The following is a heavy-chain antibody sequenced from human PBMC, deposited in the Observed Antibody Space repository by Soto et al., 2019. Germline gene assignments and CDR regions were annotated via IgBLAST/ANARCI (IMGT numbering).Heavy chain of an antibody. Sequence: ASVKVSCKASGYTFTSYDINWVRQATGQGLEWMGWMNPNSGNTGSAQKFQGRVTMTRDTSTRTAYMELSRLASEDTAVYYCVRVVGAVDYWGQGTLVTV. CDR2: MNPNSGNT. D-gene: IGHD4-17*01. J-gene: IGHJ4*02. CDR3: VRVVGAVDY. V-gene: IGHV1-8*01. CDR1: GYTFTSYD.